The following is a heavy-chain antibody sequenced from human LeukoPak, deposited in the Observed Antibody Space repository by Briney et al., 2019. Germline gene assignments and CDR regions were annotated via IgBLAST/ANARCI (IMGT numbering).Heavy chain of an antibody. J-gene: IGHJ5*02. V-gene: IGHV4-34*01. CDR2: INHSGST. CDR3: ARGRDYGDYIP. Sequence: PSETLSLTCAVYGGSFSGYYLSWIRQPPGKGLEWIGEINHSGSTNYNPSLKSRVTISVDTSKNQFSLKLSSVTAADTAVYYCARGRDYGDYIPWGQGTLVTVSS. CDR1: GGSFSGYY. D-gene: IGHD4-17*01.